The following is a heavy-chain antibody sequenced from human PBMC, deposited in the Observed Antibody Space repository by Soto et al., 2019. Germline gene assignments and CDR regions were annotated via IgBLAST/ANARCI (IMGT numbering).Heavy chain of an antibody. V-gene: IGHV4-39*01. J-gene: IGHJ4*02. CDR2: IYYSGST. Sequence: LSVTCTASGGSISSSSYYWGWIRQPPGKGLEWIGSIYYSGSTYYNPSLKSRVTISVDTSKNQFSLKLSSVTAADTAVYYCARHGLLELSRVGFGELLADPFFDYWGQGTLVTVSS. CDR1: GGSISSSSYY. CDR3: ARHGLLELSRVGFGELLADPFFDY. D-gene: IGHD3-10*01.